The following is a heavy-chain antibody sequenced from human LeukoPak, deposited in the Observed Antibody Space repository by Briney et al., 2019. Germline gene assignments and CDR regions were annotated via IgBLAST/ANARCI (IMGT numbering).Heavy chain of an antibody. D-gene: IGHD2-15*01. CDR2: INHSGST. J-gene: IGHJ6*03. CDR3: ARGYCSGGSCYSYYYYNYMDV. Sequence: TSETLSLTCAVYGGSFSDYYWNWIRQPPGKGLEWIGEINHSGSTNYNPSLKSRVTISVDTSKNQFSLKLSSVTAADTAVYYCARGYCSGGSCYSYYYYNYMDVWGKGTTVTVSS. CDR1: GGSFSDYY. V-gene: IGHV4-34*01.